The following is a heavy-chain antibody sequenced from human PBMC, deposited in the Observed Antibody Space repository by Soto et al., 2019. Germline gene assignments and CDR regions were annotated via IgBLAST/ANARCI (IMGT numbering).Heavy chain of an antibody. CDR2: ISSTTNYI. CDR1: GFTFTRYS. CDR3: ARESEDLTSNFDY. V-gene: IGHV3-21*01. Sequence: PGGSLRLSCAASGFTFTRYSMNWVRQAPGKGLEWVSSISSTTNYIYYADSMKGRFTISRDNAKNSVYLEMNSLSAEDTAVYYCARESEDLTSNFDYWGQGTMVTVSS. J-gene: IGHJ4*02.